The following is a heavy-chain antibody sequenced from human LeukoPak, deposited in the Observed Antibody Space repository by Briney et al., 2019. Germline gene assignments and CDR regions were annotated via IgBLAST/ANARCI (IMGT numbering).Heavy chain of an antibody. CDR1: GGTFSSYA. CDR2: IIPIFGTA. V-gene: IGHV1-69*13. Sequence: SVKVSCKASGGTFSSYAISWVRQAPGQGLEWMGGIIPIFGTANYAQKFQGRVTITADESTSTAYMELSSLRSEDTAVYYCARDWGYIVVVPAAGVEAFDIWGQGTMVTVSS. J-gene: IGHJ3*02. D-gene: IGHD2-2*01. CDR3: ARDWGYIVVVPAAGVEAFDI.